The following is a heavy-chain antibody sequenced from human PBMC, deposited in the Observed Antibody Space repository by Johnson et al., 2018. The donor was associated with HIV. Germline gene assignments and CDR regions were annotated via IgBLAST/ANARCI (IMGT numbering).Heavy chain of an antibody. CDR2: IYSGGST. D-gene: IGHD1-14*01. CDR1: GFTFSSYA. Sequence: EVQLVESGGGVVQPGRSLRLSCEASGFTFSSYAMHWVRQAPGKGLEWVAVIYSGGSTYYADSVKGRFTISRDNSKNTLYLQMNSLRAEDTAVYYCARDGMAATKANIWDQGTMVTVSS. J-gene: IGHJ3*02. CDR3: ARDGMAATKANI. V-gene: IGHV3-66*01.